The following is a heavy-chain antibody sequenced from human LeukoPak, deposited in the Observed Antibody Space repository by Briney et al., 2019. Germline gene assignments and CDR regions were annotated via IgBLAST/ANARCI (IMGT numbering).Heavy chain of an antibody. V-gene: IGHV3-7*04. Sequence: PGGSLRLSCAASGFSFTNYWMKWVRQAPGKGLEWVANINEDESQKYYVDSVKGRFTISRDNAKNSLYLQMNSLRAEDTAVYYCARGHHTRGFYDYWGQGTLVTVSS. J-gene: IGHJ4*02. CDR3: ARGHHTRGFYDY. CDR2: INEDESQK. D-gene: IGHD3-10*01. CDR1: GFSFTNYW.